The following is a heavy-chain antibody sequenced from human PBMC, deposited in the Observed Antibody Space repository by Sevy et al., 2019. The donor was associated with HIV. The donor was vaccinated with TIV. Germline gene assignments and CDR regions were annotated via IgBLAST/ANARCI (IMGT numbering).Heavy chain of an antibody. J-gene: IGHJ6*02. D-gene: IGHD2-2*01. Sequence: GGSLRLSCAASGFTFSSYWMSWVRQAPGKGLEWAANIKQDGSEKYYVDSVKGRFTISRDNAKNSLYLQMNSLRAEDTAVYYCARCLGYCSSTSCYYYYGMDVWGQGTTVTVSS. CDR2: IKQDGSEK. CDR1: GFTFSSYW. V-gene: IGHV3-7*03. CDR3: ARCLGYCSSTSCYYYYGMDV.